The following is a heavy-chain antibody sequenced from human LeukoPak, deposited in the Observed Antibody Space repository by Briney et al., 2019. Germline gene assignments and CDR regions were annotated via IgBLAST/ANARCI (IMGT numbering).Heavy chain of an antibody. V-gene: IGHV4-39*01. J-gene: IGHJ4*02. CDR1: GGSISSSSYY. CDR2: IYYSGST. Sequence: PSETLSLTCTVSGGSISSSSYYWGWIRQPPGKGLEWIGSIYYSGSTYYNPSLKSRVTISVDTSKNQFSLKLSSVTAADTAVYYCASVKQLLYYFDYWGQGTLVTVSS. D-gene: IGHD6-6*01. CDR3: ASVKQLLYYFDY.